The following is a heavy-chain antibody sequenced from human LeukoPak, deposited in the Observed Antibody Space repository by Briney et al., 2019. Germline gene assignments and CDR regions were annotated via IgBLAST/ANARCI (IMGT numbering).Heavy chain of an antibody. CDR1: GGSFSGYY. J-gene: IGHJ6*03. V-gene: IGHV4-34*01. CDR3: ARGGGRVVVIGYYYMDV. Sequence: SETLSLTCAVSGGSFSGYYWSWIRQPPGKGLEWIAEINHSGSTNYNPSLKSRVTISVDTSKNQFSLKLSSVTAADTAVYYCARGGGRVVVIGYYYMDVWGKGTTVTVSS. D-gene: IGHD3-22*01. CDR2: INHSGST.